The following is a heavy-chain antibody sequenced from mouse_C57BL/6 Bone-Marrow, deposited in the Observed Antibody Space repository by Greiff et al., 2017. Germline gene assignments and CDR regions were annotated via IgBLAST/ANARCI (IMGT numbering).Heavy chain of an antibody. J-gene: IGHJ2*01. Sequence: EVKVVEPGAELVRPGASVKLSCTASGFNIKDDYMHWVKQRPEQGLEWIGWIDPENGDTEYASKFQGKATITADTSSNTAYLQLSSLTSEDTAVYYCTNPVVADFDYWGQGTTLTVSS. V-gene: IGHV14-4*01. D-gene: IGHD1-1*01. CDR2: IDPENGDT. CDR3: TNPVVADFDY. CDR1: GFNIKDDY.